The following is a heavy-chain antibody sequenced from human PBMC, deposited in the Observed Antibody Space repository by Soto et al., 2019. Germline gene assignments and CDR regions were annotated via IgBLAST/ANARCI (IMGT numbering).Heavy chain of an antibody. V-gene: IGHV3-74*01. J-gene: IGHJ4*02. D-gene: IGHD3-3*01. Sequence: PGGSLRLSCAASGFTFSSYWMHWVRQAPGKGLEWVSPINSSGSSTNYADSVKGRFTISRDNAKNTLYLQMNSLRAEDTAVYYCAKDGDIRFLEWLLLTAVDYWGQGTLVTVSS. CDR3: AKDGDIRFLEWLLLTAVDY. CDR2: INSSGSST. CDR1: GFTFSSYW.